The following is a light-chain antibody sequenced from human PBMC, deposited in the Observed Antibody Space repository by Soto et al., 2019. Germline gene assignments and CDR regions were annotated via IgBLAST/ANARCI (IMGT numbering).Light chain of an antibody. CDR3: QQSYSLPHT. V-gene: IGKV1-39*01. CDR2: GAS. Sequence: DIQMTQSPSSLSASIGDRVTITCRASQKITTYLHWYQQKPGKAPNLLVHGASSLQSGVPSRFSGSGYETDFTLTISSLQPEDFATYYCQQSYSLPHTFGGGTKVEIK. CDR1: QKITTY. J-gene: IGKJ4*01.